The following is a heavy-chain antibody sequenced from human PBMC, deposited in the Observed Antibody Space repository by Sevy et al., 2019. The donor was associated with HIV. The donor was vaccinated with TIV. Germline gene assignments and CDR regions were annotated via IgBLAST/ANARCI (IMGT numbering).Heavy chain of an antibody. Sequence: GSLRLSCAASGFTFSSYWMSWVRQAPGKGLEWVANIKQDGSEKYYVDSVKGRFTISRDNAKNSLYLQMNSLRAEDTAVYYCARVADIVVVPAAAGAFDIWGQGTMVTVSS. D-gene: IGHD2-2*01. CDR2: IKQDGSEK. J-gene: IGHJ3*02. V-gene: IGHV3-7*01. CDR3: ARVADIVVVPAAAGAFDI. CDR1: GFTFSSYW.